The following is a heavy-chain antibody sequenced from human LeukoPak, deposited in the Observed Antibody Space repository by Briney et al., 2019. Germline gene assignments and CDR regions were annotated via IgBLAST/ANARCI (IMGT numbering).Heavy chain of an antibody. CDR2: ISWNSGSI. CDR1: GFIFNNYA. V-gene: IGHV3-9*01. Sequence: GRSLRLSCAGSGFIFNNYAMHWVRQPPGKGLEWVSGISWNSGSIDYADSVKGRFTISRDNAKNSLYLQMNSLRVEDTAFYYCAKDNRRHYTSGPTPDSLNSGQGALVTVSS. CDR3: AKDNRRHYTSGPTPDSLN. D-gene: IGHD6-19*01. J-gene: IGHJ4*02.